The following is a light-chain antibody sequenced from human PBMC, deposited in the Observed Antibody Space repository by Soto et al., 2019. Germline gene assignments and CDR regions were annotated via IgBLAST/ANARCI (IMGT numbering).Light chain of an antibody. J-gene: IGKJ4*01. CDR3: QQYIKWPLT. Sequence: EIVMTQFPVTLSVSPGERVTLSCRASQSIGSSLAWYLQKPAQPPRLLIYDASTRAIDVPARFSGSGSGTDFTLAISSLQSEDFAVYYCQQYIKWPLTFAGGTKVEIK. CDR2: DAS. CDR1: QSIGSS. V-gene: IGKV3-15*01.